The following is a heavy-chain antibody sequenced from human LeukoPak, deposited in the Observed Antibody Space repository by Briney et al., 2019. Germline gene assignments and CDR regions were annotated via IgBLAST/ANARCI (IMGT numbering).Heavy chain of an antibody. Sequence: GASVKVSCKASGGTFSSYAISWVRQAPGQGLEWMGWINPNSGGTNYAQKFQGRVTMTRDTSISTAYMELSRLRSDDTAVYYCARGQVYYDFWSGYSHFDYWGQGTLVTVSS. J-gene: IGHJ4*02. CDR1: GGTFSSYA. CDR3: ARGQVYYDFWSGYSHFDY. V-gene: IGHV1-2*02. D-gene: IGHD3-3*01. CDR2: INPNSGGT.